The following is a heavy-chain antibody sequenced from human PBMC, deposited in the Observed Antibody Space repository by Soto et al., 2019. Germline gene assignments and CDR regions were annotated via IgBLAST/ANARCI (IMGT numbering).Heavy chain of an antibody. J-gene: IGHJ5*02. D-gene: IGHD6-13*01. Sequence: EVQLVESGGGLVQPGGSLRLSCAASGFTCSSYSMNWVRQPPGKGLEWGSYISSSSSTIYYADSVKGGLTISRNDAKNTLYLQMNSLIAEDTAVYYCARHPERIAQIGWFDPWGQGTLVTVSS. CDR2: ISSSSSTI. V-gene: IGHV3-48*01. CDR3: ARHPERIAQIGWFDP. CDR1: GFTCSSYS.